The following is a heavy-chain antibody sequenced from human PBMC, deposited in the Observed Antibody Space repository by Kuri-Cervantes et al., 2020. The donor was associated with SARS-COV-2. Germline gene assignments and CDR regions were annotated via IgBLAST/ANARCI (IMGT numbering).Heavy chain of an antibody. CDR2: VSYDGSYK. CDR3: AKSRSEGGGFFDYGVDV. Sequence: GESLKISCAASGFTFSNYGMHCVRQAPGKGLEWVALVSYDGSYKYYAGSVRGRFTISRDNSNKTVYLQMNILSTEDTAVYYCAKSRSEGGGFFDYGVDVWGQGTTVTVSS. CDR1: GFTFSNYG. J-gene: IGHJ6*02. D-gene: IGHD3-3*01. V-gene: IGHV3-30*18.